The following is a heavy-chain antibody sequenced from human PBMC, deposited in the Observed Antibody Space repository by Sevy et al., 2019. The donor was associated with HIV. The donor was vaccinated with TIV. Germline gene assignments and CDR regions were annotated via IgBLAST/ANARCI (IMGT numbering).Heavy chain of an antibody. V-gene: IGHV4-4*07. Sequence: SETLSLTCTVSGGSISSYYCTWIRQPAGKGLEWIGRIYTSGSTNYNPSLKSRVTMSVDTSKKQFSLKLSSVTAADTAVYYCARGGGYFDDGFDIWGQGTMVTVSS. J-gene: IGHJ3*02. CDR2: IYTSGST. CDR1: GGSISSYY. CDR3: ARGGGYFDDGFDI. D-gene: IGHD3-10*01.